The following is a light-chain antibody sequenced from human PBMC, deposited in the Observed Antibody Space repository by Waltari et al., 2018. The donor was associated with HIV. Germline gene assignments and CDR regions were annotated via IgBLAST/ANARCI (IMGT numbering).Light chain of an antibody. CDR3: ASHAGSKDV. CDR1: SSDIGAYNY. J-gene: IGLJ2*01. Sequence: QSALTQPPSASGSPGQSVTISCTGTSSDIGAYNYVSWFQQHQGKAPKLMIYDVTKRPSGVPDRFSGSKSGNTASLTVSGLQAEDEADYYCASHAGSKDVFGGGTRLTVL. CDR2: DVT. V-gene: IGLV2-8*01.